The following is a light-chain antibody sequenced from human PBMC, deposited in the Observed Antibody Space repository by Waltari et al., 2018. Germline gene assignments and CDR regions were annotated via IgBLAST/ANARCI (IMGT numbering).Light chain of an antibody. CDR3: MQALQTPPT. J-gene: IGKJ1*01. CDR1: QGLLSSNGNNY. Sequence: IVMTQSPLALPVSPGGPDSISCRSSQGLLSSNGNNYLNWYLQKPGQSPQLLIYFGSDRASGVPDRFSGSGSGTDFTLEISRVEAEDVGIFYCMQALQTPPTFGQGTKVEI. CDR2: FGS. V-gene: IGKV2-28*01.